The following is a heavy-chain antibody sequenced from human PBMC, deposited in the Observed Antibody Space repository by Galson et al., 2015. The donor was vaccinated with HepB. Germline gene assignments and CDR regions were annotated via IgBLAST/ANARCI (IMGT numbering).Heavy chain of an antibody. CDR3: ARLGCSSTSCPPGDY. V-gene: IGHV1-69*13. J-gene: IGHJ4*02. D-gene: IGHD2-2*01. Sequence: VKVSCKASGGTFSSYAISWVRQAPGQGLEWMGGIIPIFGTANYAQKFQGRVTITADESTSTAYMELSSLRSEDTAVYYCARLGCSSTSCPPGDYWGQGTLVTVSS. CDR1: GGTFSSYA. CDR2: IIPIFGTA.